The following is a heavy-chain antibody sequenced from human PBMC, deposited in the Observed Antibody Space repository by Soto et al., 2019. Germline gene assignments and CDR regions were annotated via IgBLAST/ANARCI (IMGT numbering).Heavy chain of an antibody. D-gene: IGHD3-3*02. CDR2: INPRGGST. CDR1: GYSFTSYY. V-gene: IGHV1-46*01. J-gene: IGHJ6*02. CDR3: SNYRGIRALHFGMDF. Sequence: SEQVSNEASGYSFTSYYMHWVRQAPRQGLEWMGIINPRGGSTTYAQKFQGRMIMIADTSTSTVFMELSSLRSEDTAVYYCSNYRGIRALHFGMDFRGQGTTVTVSS.